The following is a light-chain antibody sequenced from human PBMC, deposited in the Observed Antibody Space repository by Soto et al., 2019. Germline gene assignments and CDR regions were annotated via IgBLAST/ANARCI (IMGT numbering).Light chain of an antibody. CDR3: NSFTTSSTYV. CDR1: SSDIGSYNR. Sequence: QSALTQPASVSGSPGQSITISCTGTSSDIGSYNRVSWYQQPPGTALKLIIYEVNNRPSGVPDRFSGSKSGNTASLTISGLQAEDEADYYCNSFTTSSTYVFGTGTKLTVL. V-gene: IGLV2-18*02. CDR2: EVN. J-gene: IGLJ1*01.